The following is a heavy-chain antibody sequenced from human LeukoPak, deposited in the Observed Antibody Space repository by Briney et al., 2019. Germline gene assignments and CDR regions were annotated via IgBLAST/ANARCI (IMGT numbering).Heavy chain of an antibody. Sequence: PGESLKISCKGSGYRFTDYWIGWVRQMPGKGLEWMGIIYPGDSDTRYSPSFQGQVTISADKSISTAHLQWSSLKASDTAMYYCARGAAGTIPDYYYFGMDIWGQGTTVTVSS. J-gene: IGHJ6*02. D-gene: IGHD1-7*01. CDR3: ARGAAGTIPDYYYFGMDI. CDR1: GYRFTDYW. CDR2: IYPGDSDT. V-gene: IGHV5-51*01.